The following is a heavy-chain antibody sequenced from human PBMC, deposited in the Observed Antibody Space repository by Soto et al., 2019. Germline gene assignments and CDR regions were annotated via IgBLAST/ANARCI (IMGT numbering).Heavy chain of an antibody. Sequence: SETLSLTCTVSGGSITNYYWGWIRQPPGKGLEWIGYIYYSGSTNYNPSLKSRVTISVDTSKNQFSLKLSSVTAADTAVYYCARGGTYYYDSSGYYYFDYWGQGTLVTVSS. V-gene: IGHV4-59*01. CDR3: ARGGTYYYDSSGYYYFDY. D-gene: IGHD3-22*01. CDR2: IYYSGST. CDR1: GGSITNYY. J-gene: IGHJ4*02.